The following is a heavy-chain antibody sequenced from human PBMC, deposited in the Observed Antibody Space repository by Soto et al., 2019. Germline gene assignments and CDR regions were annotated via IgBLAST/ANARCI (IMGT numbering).Heavy chain of an antibody. D-gene: IGHD3-16*01. CDR2: IIPNFGAP. Sequence: QVQLVQSGPEVKKTGSSMKVSCKASGGPFRGYGVNWVRQAPGQGLEWIGGIIPNFGAPNYAQKFQGRVSITADEVTSTVYMEVKGLRSDDTAVYYCATPARDFYGPFYQHSGLDVWGQGTRLTVSS. CDR3: ATPARDFYGPFYQHSGLDV. V-gene: IGHV1-69*01. CDR1: GGPFRGYG. J-gene: IGHJ6*02.